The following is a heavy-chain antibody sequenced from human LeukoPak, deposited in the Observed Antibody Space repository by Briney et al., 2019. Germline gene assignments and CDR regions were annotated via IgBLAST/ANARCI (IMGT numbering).Heavy chain of an antibody. Sequence: GGSLRLSCAASGFTFSSYTMNWVRQAPGKGLEWVSYISSSSNTIYYADSVKGRFTISRDNAKNSLYLQMNSLRAEDTAVYYCARWALYYNYYMDVCGKGTTVTVSS. CDR1: GFTFSSYT. CDR3: ARWALYYNYYMDV. J-gene: IGHJ6*03. V-gene: IGHV3-48*01. D-gene: IGHD3-10*01. CDR2: ISSSSNTI.